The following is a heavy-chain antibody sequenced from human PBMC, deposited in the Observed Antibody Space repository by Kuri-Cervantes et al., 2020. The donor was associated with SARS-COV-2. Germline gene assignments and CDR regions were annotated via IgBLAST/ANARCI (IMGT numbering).Heavy chain of an antibody. CDR3: ANVDSSSLTADWFDH. CDR2: ISAYNGNT. CDR1: GYTFTNNG. D-gene: IGHD6-6*01. J-gene: IGHJ5*02. Sequence: ASVKVSCKASGYTFTNNGSSWVRQAPGQGLEWMGWISAYNGNTNYAQKLQGRVTITRDTSASTAYMELSSLRSEDSAVYYCANVDSSSLTADWFDHWGQGTLVTVSS. V-gene: IGHV1-18*01.